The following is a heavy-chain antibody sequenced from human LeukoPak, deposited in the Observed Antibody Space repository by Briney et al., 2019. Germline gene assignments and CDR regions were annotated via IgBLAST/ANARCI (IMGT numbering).Heavy chain of an antibody. CDR1: GGSISSYY. CDR3: RGEVEPLLDHDAFDI. V-gene: IGHV4-59*12. CDR2: IYYSGST. J-gene: IGHJ3*02. Sequence: SETLSLTCTVSGGSISSYYWSWIRQPPGKGLEWIGHIYYSGSTNYNPSLKSRVTISVDTSKNQFSLKLSSVTAADTAVYYCRGEVEPLLDHDAFDIWGQGTMVTVSS. D-gene: IGHD1-14*01.